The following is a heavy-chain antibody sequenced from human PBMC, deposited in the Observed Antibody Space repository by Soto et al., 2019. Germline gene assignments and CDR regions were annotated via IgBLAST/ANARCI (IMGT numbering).Heavy chain of an antibody. V-gene: IGHV4-31*03. J-gene: IGHJ6*02. CDR1: GGSISSGGYY. CDR3: ARDGTRVLRFLEWSTRMGLGMDV. D-gene: IGHD3-3*01. Sequence: SETLSLTCTVSGGSISSGGYYWSWIRQHPGKGLEWIGYIYYSGSTYYNPSLKSRVTISVDTSKNQFSLKLSSVTAADTAVYYCARDGTRVLRFLEWSTRMGLGMDVWGQATTVTVSS. CDR2: IYYSGST.